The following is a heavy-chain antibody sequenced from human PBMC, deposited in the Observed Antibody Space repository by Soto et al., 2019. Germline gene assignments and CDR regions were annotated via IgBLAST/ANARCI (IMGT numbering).Heavy chain of an antibody. V-gene: IGHV1-69*02. CDR2: IIPILGIA. D-gene: IGHD6-19*01. Sequence: QVQLVQSGAEVKKPGSSVKVSCKASGGTFSSYTISWVRQAPGQGLEWMGRIIPILGIANYAQKFQGRVTITADKSTSTAYMELSSLRSEDTAVYYCARAPYSSGWKGGWFDPWGQGTLVTVSS. CDR1: GGTFSSYT. CDR3: ARAPYSSGWKGGWFDP. J-gene: IGHJ5*02.